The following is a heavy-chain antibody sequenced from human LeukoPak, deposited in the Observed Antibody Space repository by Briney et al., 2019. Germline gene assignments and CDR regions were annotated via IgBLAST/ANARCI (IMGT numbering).Heavy chain of an antibody. Sequence: TGGSLRLSCAASGFTVSGNYMSWVRQAPGKGLEWVAVIWYDGSNKYYADSVKGRFTISRDNSKNTLYLQMNSLRAEDTAVYYCARGGKQQLAYYFDYWGQGTLVTVSS. J-gene: IGHJ4*02. CDR2: IWYDGSNK. CDR3: ARGGKQQLAYYFDY. D-gene: IGHD6-13*01. V-gene: IGHV3-33*08. CDR1: GFTVSGNY.